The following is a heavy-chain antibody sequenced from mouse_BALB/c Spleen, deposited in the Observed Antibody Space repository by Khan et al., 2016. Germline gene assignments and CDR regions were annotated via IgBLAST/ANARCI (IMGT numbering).Heavy chain of an antibody. Sequence: QIQLVQSGPELKKPGETVKISCKASGYTFTDYSMHWVKQAPGKGLKWMGWINTETGEPTYADDFKGRFAFSLETSASTAYLQINNLKKEDTATYVCARGFTTATGYWGQGTTLTVSS. J-gene: IGHJ2*01. CDR1: GYTFTDYS. D-gene: IGHD1-2*01. CDR3: ARGFTTATGY. CDR2: INTETGEP. V-gene: IGHV9-2-1*01.